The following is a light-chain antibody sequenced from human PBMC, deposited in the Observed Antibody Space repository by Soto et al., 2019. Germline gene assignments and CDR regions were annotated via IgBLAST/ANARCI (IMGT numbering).Light chain of an antibody. V-gene: IGLV2-8*01. CDR3: MCYAGGNNWV. CDR2: AVT. J-gene: IGLJ3*02. CDR1: SGDVGGYGY. Sequence: QSVLTQPPSPSGSPGQSVTISSPGTSGDVGGYGYVSWYQQHAGKAPKLMIYAVTKRPSGVPDRFSGSKSANTASLTVSGLQAEDEADYYCMCYAGGNNWVFGGGTKLTVL.